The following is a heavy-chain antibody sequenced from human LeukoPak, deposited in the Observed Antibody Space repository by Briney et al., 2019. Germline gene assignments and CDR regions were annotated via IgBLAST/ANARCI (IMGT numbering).Heavy chain of an antibody. V-gene: IGHV4-59*01. CDR3: TRDREVGY. J-gene: IGHJ4*02. CDR1: GGSISSYY. CDR2: SYHRGST. Sequence: KPSETLSLTCTVSGGSISSYYWSWVRQPPGEGLEWIGWSYHRGSTSYNPSLKSRVAISVDTSKNQFSLKLTSVTAADTAVYYCTRDREVGYWGPGTLVIVSS. D-gene: IGHD3-10*01.